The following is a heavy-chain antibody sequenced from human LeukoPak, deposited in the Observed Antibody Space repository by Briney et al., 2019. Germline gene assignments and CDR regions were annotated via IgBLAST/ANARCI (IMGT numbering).Heavy chain of an antibody. CDR3: ARRQYQMLDAFDM. Sequence: GESLKISCKGSGYSFTSYWIGWVRQMPGKGLEWMGIIYPGDSDTRYIPSFQGQVTISADKSISTAYLQWSSLKASDTAIYYCARRQYQMLDAFDMWGQGTMVTVSS. V-gene: IGHV5-51*01. CDR1: GYSFTSYW. D-gene: IGHD2-2*01. J-gene: IGHJ3*02. CDR2: IYPGDSDT.